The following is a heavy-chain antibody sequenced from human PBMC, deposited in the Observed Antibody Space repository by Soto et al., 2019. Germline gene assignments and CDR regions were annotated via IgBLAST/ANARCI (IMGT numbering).Heavy chain of an antibody. D-gene: IGHD2-21*01. CDR2: INPHGGST. J-gene: IGHJ3*01. V-gene: IGHV1-46*03. CDR3: ATYCGGETYPSWPGE. Sequence: QVHLVQSGAEVKKPGASVKVYCKASGYSLSPYYMNWVRQAPGQGLEWMAIINPHGGSTQNANKFQGRVTVTRDTSTSTVSMDLSILTSADTAIYCCATYCGGETYPSWPGEWGQGTMVTVSS. CDR1: GYSLSPYY.